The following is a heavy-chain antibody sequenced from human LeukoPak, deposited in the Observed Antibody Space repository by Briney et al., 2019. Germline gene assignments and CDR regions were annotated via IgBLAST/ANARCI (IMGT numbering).Heavy chain of an antibody. CDR2: IYYSGST. Sequence: SETLSLTCTVSGGSISSYYWSWIRQPPGKGLEWIGYIYYSGSTNYNPSLKSRVTISVDTSKNQFSLKLSSVTAADTAVYYCARVDSSSSVGYWGRGTLVTVSS. CDR3: ARVDSSSSVGY. D-gene: IGHD6-6*01. CDR1: GGSISSYY. V-gene: IGHV4-59*01. J-gene: IGHJ4*02.